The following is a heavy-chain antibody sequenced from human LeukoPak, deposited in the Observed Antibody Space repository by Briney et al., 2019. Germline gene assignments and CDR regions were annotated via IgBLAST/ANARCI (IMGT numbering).Heavy chain of an antibody. CDR1: GGSFSGYY. V-gene: IGHV4-34*01. Sequence: SETLSLTCAVYGGSFSGYYWSWIRQPPGKGLEWVGEINHSGSTNYNPSLKSRVPISGDTSRNQFSLKLSSVTAADTAVYYCARGERITFGGVIAWGQGTLVTVSS. J-gene: IGHJ5*02. CDR2: INHSGST. D-gene: IGHD3-16*01. CDR3: ARGERITFGGVIA.